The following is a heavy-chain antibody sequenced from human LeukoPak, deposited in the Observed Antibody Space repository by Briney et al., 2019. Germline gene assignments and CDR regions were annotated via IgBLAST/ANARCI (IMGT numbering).Heavy chain of an antibody. CDR2: MNPNSGNT. J-gene: IGHJ6*02. V-gene: IGHV1-8*01. Sequence: ASVKVSCKASGYTFTSYDINWVRQVTGQGLEWMGWMNPNSGNTGYAQKFQGRVTMTRNTSISTAYMELSSLRSEDTAVYYCARGHSSSWFTLGYYYGMDVWGQGTTVTVSS. D-gene: IGHD6-13*01. CDR3: ARGHSSSWFTLGYYYGMDV. CDR1: GYTFTSYD.